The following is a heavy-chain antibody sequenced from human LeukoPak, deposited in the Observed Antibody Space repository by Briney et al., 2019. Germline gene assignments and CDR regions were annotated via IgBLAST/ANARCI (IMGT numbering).Heavy chain of an antibody. J-gene: IGHJ4*02. CDR3: ARGHHYYDSSAYYY. CDR2: INSDGSTT. CDR1: GFTFISYW. D-gene: IGHD3-22*01. V-gene: IGHV3-74*01. Sequence: PGGSLRLSCAASGFTFISYWMHWVRQAAGKGLAWVSRINSDGSTTSYAASVKGRFTISRDTAKNTLYLQMNSLRAEDTAVYYCARGHHYYDSSAYYYWGQGTLVTVSS.